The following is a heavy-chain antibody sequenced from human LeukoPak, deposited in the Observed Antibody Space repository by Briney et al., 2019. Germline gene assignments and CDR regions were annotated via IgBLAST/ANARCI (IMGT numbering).Heavy chain of an antibody. CDR2: IYNSGST. J-gene: IGHJ4*02. Sequence: SETLSLTCTVSGGSISSGAYYWSWIRQLPGKGLEWIGYIYNSGSTDYNPSLKSRLTISVDTSKNQFSLKLSSVTAADTAVYYCARGRYGGNSYSDYWGQGTLVTVSS. D-gene: IGHD4-23*01. V-gene: IGHV4-31*03. CDR3: ARGRYGGNSYSDY. CDR1: GGSISSGAYY.